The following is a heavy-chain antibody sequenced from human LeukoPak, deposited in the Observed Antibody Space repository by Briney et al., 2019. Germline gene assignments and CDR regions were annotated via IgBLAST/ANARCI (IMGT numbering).Heavy chain of an antibody. CDR3: TTRGTEMATWGIDY. D-gene: IGHD5-24*01. CDR1: GFTFSNAW. V-gene: IGHV3-15*01. CDR2: IKSKTDGGTT. Sequence: GGSLRLSCAASGFTFSNAWMSWVRQAPGKGLEWVGRIKSKTDGGTTDYAAPVKGRFTISRDDSKNTLYLQMNSLKTEDTAVYYCTTRGTEMATWGIDYWGQGTPVIASS. J-gene: IGHJ4*02.